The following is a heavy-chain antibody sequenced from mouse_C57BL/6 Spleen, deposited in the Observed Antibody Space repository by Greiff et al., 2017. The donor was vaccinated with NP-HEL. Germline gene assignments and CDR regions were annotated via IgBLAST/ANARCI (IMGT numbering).Heavy chain of an antibody. V-gene: IGHV1-80*01. Sequence: QVQLQQPGAELVKPGASVKISCKASGYAFSSYWMNWVKQRPGKGLEWIGQIYPGDGYTNYNGKFKGKATLTVDKSSSTAYMQLISLSSEDSSVNVCARRARPGAMECWGKGTTVTVAS. CDR2: IYPGDGYT. CDR1: GYAFSSYW. CDR3: ARRARPGAMEC. J-gene: IGHJ4*01.